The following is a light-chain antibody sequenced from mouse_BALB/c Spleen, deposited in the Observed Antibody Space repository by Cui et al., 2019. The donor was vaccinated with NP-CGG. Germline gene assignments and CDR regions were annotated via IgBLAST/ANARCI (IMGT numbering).Light chain of an antibody. V-gene: IGLV1*01. CDR2: GTN. CDR3: ALWYSNHWV. CDR1: TGAVTTSNY. Sequence: QAVLTQESALTTSPGETVTLTCRSNTGAVTTSNYANWVQEKPDHLFTGLIGGTNNRAPGVPARFSGSLIGDKAALTITGAQTEDEAIYFCALWYSNHWVFGGGTKLIVL. J-gene: IGLJ1*01.